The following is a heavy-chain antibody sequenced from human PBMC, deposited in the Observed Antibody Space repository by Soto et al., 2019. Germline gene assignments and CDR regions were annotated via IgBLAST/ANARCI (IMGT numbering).Heavy chain of an antibody. CDR2: ISGSCGST. CDR3: AKENGLGESYANHAFEI. CDR1: GFTFSSYA. D-gene: IGHD3-16*01. V-gene: IGHV3-23*01. J-gene: IGHJ3*02. Sequence: PGGSLRLSCAFSGFTFSSYAMSWVRLAPGEGLDWVSAISGSCGSTYYPDSVKGRFTISRDTSKNTLYLQMNSLRAEDTAVYYCAKENGLGESYANHAFEIWGQETMVTVSS.